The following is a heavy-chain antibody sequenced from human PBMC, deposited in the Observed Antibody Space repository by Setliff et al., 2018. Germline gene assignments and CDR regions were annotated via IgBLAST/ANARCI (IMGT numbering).Heavy chain of an antibody. V-gene: IGHV1-46*01. D-gene: IGHD5-12*01. CDR2: INPSGGLT. CDR1: GYTLTNYY. Sequence: GASVKVSCKASGYTLTNYYMHWVRQAPGQGLEWMGIINPSGGLTRYAQKFQGKVTMTRDTSTSTAYMELTGLRYDDTAIYYCARDTLALKDITLFDYWGQGTLVTVSS. J-gene: IGHJ4*02. CDR3: ARDTLALKDITLFDY.